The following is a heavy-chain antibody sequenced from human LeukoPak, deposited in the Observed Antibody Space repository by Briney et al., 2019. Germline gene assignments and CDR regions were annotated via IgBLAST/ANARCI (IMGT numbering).Heavy chain of an antibody. CDR1: GGSFSGYY. D-gene: IGHD6-13*01. CDR2: INHSGST. V-gene: IGHV4-34*01. CDR3: ARGRGIAAAGKPTGYFQH. Sequence: SETLSLTCAVYGGSFSGYYWSWIRQPPGKGLEWIGEINHSGSTNYNPSLKSRVTISVDTSKNQFSLKLTSVTAADTAVYYCARGRGIAAAGKPTGYFQHWGQGTLVTVSS. J-gene: IGHJ1*01.